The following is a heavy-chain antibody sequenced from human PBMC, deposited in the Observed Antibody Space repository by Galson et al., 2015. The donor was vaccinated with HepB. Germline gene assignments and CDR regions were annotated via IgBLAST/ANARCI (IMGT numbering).Heavy chain of an antibody. J-gene: IGHJ4*02. Sequence: TLSLTCTVSGGSISSAGYYWNWIRQYPGKGLEWIGYIYYRGRTSYNPSLKSQVSISVDTSQNQFSLNLSSVIAADTAVYYCARVFGYNPREADSWGQGTLVTVSS. CDR1: GGSISSAGYY. V-gene: IGHV4-31*01. CDR2: IYYRGRT. D-gene: IGHD5-24*01. CDR3: ARVFGYNPREADS.